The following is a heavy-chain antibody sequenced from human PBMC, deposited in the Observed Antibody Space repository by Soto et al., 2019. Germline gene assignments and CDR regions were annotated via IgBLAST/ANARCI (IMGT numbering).Heavy chain of an antibody. Sequence: NPSETLSLTCSVSGGSITNGDYFLGWIRQHPGKGLEWVGYMYYRGATYSNPSLRSRLSISIDTSKNQFSLNLRSVTAADTAVYYCARGTYDSSGYFDYWGQGTLVTVSS. CDR1: GGSITNGDYF. D-gene: IGHD3-22*01. V-gene: IGHV4-31*03. CDR3: ARGTYDSSGYFDY. CDR2: MYYRGAT. J-gene: IGHJ4*02.